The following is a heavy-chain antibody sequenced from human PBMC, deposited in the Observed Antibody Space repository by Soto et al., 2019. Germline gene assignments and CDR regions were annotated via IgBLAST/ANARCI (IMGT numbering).Heavy chain of an antibody. D-gene: IGHD3-3*01. J-gene: IGHJ3*02. V-gene: IGHV3-49*04. CDR3: TRVVYYDFWSGYYMSAFDI. CDR2: IRSKAYGGTT. CDR1: GFTFGDYA. Sequence: PGGSLRLSCTASGFTFGDYAMSWVRQAPGKGLEWVGFIRSKAYGGTTEYAASVKGRFTISRDDSKSIAYLQMNSLKTEDTAVYYCTRVVYYDFWSGYYMSAFDIWGQGTMVT.